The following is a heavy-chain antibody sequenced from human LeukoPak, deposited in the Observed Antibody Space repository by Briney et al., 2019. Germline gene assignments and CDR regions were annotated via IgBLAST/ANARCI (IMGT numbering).Heavy chain of an antibody. D-gene: IGHD2-2*01. V-gene: IGHV1-2*02. J-gene: IGHJ6*03. Sequence: ASVKVSCKASGYTFTGYYMHWVRQAPGQGLELMGWINPNSGGTNYAQKFQGRVTMTRDTSISTAYMELSRLRSDDTAVYYCARVLGSGGVPAAFYYYYYYMDVWGKGTTVTVSS. CDR3: ARVLGSGGVPAAFYYYYYYMDV. CDR2: INPNSGGT. CDR1: GYTFTGYY.